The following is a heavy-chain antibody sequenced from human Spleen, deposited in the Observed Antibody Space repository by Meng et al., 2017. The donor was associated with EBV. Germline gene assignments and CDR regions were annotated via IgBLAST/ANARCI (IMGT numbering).Heavy chain of an antibody. CDR2: LNEHGTIT. V-gene: IGHV3-74*01. D-gene: IGHD2-8*02. CDR3: SRDLVGSEDY. CDR1: GFSFSSYW. J-gene: IGHJ4*02. Sequence: GQPLGSGGGLVQPGGSLRLSCAASGFSFSSYWMHWVRQAPGKGPVWVSRLNEHGTITTYADSVKGRFTISRDNAKNTLYLQMNSLRVEDTAVYYCSRDLVGSEDYWGPGTLVTVSS.